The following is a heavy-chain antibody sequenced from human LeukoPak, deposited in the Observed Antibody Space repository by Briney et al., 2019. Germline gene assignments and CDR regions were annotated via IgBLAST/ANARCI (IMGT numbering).Heavy chain of an antibody. CDR1: GYCISSDYY. V-gene: IGHV4-4*07. J-gene: IGHJ6*03. CDR2: IYTSGST. Sequence: SETLSLTCTVSGYCISSDYYWDWIRQPAGKGLEWIGRIYTSGSTNYNPSLKSRVTISVDTSKNQFSLKLSSVTAADTAVYYRARQGGDYYYYMDVWGKGTTVTVSS. D-gene: IGHD3-16*01. CDR3: ARQGGDYYYYMDV.